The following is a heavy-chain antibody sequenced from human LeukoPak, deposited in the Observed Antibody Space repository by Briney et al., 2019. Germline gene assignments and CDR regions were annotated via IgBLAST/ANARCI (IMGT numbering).Heavy chain of an antibody. CDR3: AREPHDYTMYYFDL. Sequence: PGGSLRLSCAASGFTFSDHYMTWIRQAPGKGLEWVSYISSSGTTTYYADSVKGRFTISRDNAKSSLYLQMHSLRVEDTAVYYCAREPHDYTMYYFDLWGQGTLVTVSS. J-gene: IGHJ4*02. V-gene: IGHV3-11*04. CDR1: GFTFSDHY. CDR2: ISSSGTTT. D-gene: IGHD4-11*01.